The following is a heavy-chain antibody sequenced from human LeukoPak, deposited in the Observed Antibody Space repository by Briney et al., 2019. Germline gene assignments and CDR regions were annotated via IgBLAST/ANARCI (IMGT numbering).Heavy chain of an antibody. Sequence: SETLSLTCTVSGGSISSSSYYWGWIRQPPGKGLEWIGSIYYSGSTYYNPSLKSRVTISVDTSKNQFSLKLSSVTAADTAVYYCARVRDYGDYGFDYWGQGTLVTVSS. V-gene: IGHV4-39*07. D-gene: IGHD4-17*01. CDR3: ARVRDYGDYGFDY. CDR2: IYYSGST. J-gene: IGHJ4*02. CDR1: GGSISSSSYY.